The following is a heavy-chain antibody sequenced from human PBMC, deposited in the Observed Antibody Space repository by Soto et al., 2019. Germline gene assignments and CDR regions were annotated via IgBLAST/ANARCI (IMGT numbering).Heavy chain of an antibody. D-gene: IGHD6-19*01. CDR1: GFTFSTYS. J-gene: IGHJ4*02. CDR3: AKGGRQWLVTSDFNY. Sequence: GGSLRLSCAASGFTFSTYSMNWVRQAPGKGLEWVSSISRRGDYIYYADSVKGRFTISRDNAKNTVSLEMTSLRAEDTAVYYCAKGGRQWLVTSDFNYWGQGALVTVSS. V-gene: IGHV3-21*01. CDR2: ISRRGDYI.